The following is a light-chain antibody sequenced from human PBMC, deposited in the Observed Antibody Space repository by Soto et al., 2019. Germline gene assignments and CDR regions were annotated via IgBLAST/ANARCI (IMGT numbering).Light chain of an antibody. CDR2: EVS. J-gene: IGLJ2*01. CDR3: SSYVSYSTFVV. V-gene: IGLV2-14*02. Sequence: QSALTQPASVSGSPGQSITISCTGSSSAVGSYRLVSWHQQHPGKAPKVIITEVSNRPSGVSNRFSGSKSGNTASLTISGLQAEDEADYYCSSYVSYSTFVVFGGGTKLTVL. CDR1: SSAVGSYRL.